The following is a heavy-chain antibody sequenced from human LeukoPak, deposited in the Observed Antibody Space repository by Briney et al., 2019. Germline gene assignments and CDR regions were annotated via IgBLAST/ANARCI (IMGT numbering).Heavy chain of an antibody. CDR3: ARRLTQYDCFDP. J-gene: IGHJ5*02. V-gene: IGHV6-1*01. CDR2: TYYRSTWYN. D-gene: IGHD2-2*01. CDR1: GDSLSSNSVT. Sequence: QTLSLTCAVSGDSLSSNSVTGNGIRQSPSRGLEGLDRTYYRSTWYNDYAVSVRGRITVNPDTSKNQFSLHLNSVTPEDTAVYYCARRLTQYDCFDPWGQGILVTVSS.